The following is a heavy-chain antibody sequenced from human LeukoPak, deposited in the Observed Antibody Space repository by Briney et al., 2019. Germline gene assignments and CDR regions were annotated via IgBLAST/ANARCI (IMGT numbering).Heavy chain of an antibody. V-gene: IGHV1-2*02. J-gene: IGHJ5*02. CDR2: INPNSGDT. CDR1: GYTFTGYY. D-gene: IGHD3-22*01. CDR3: ARASDSSDHFNWFDP. Sequence: GASVKVSCKASGYTFTGYYIHWVRQAPGQGLEWMGWINPNSGDTNYVQKFQGRVTITRDTTITTAYMELSRLRSDDTAMYYCARASDSSDHFNWFDPWGQGTLVTVSS.